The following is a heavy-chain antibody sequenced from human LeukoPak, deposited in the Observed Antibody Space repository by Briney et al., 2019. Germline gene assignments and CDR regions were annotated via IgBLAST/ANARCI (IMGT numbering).Heavy chain of an antibody. J-gene: IGHJ4*02. Sequence: GRTLRLSCTGSRFTFSDYAIHCVRQAPGKGREWGSVISLDGKNEYYRDSVKGRFSLSRDNSKNTVHLQMDSLTTEDTALYYCARGDTGSHVSCDSWGQGTRVTVSS. CDR3: ARGDTGSHVSCDS. V-gene: IGHV3-30*04. CDR2: ISLDGKNE. D-gene: IGHD1-26*01. CDR1: RFTFSDYA.